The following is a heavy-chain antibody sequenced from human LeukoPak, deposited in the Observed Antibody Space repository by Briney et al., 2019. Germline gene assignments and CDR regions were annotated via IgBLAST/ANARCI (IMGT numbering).Heavy chain of an antibody. D-gene: IGHD5-18*01. J-gene: IGHJ3*02. Sequence: GGSLRLSCAASGFTFSSQWMHWVRQAPGKGLVWVSRINRDGSGIIYADSVKGRFTISKDNAKNTLYLQMNSLRAEDTAVYYCARAPPSNGYSYHFDIWGQGTMVTVSS. CDR3: ARAPPSNGYSYHFDI. CDR1: GFTFSSQW. V-gene: IGHV3-74*01. CDR2: INRDGSGI.